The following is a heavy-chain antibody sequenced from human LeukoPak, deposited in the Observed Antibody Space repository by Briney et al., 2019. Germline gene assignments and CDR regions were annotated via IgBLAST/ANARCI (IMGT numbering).Heavy chain of an antibody. D-gene: IGHD6-19*01. CDR1: GFTFDDYA. CDR3: ARATIGAGSSGS. Sequence: GGSLRLSCAASGFTFDDYAMHWVRQAPGKGLEWVSGISWNSGSIGYVDSVKGRFTISRDNAKNSLYLQMNSLRAEDTAVYYCARATIGAGSSGSWGQGTLVTVSS. J-gene: IGHJ5*02. CDR2: ISWNSGSI. V-gene: IGHV3-9*01.